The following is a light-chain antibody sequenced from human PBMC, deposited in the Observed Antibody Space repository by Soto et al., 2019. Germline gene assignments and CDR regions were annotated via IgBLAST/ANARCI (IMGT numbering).Light chain of an antibody. CDR3: QHYGLYVT. J-gene: IGKJ4*01. CDR1: QSVTNNQ. V-gene: IGKV3-20*01. CDR2: GAS. Sequence: EIVLTQSPGTLSLSPGERATLSCRASQSVTNNQLTWYQQKPGQTPKVLIYGASTRGTGIPDRFSGSGSGTDFTLTISRLEPEDFAVYYCQHYGLYVTFGGGTKVEIK.